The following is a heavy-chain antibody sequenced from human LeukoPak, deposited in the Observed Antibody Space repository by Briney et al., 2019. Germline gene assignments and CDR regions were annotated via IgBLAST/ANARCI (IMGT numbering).Heavy chain of an antibody. CDR3: AGHHPRNTVDF. CDR2: ISDIGSI. Sequence: SETLSLACTVSGGSISSYYWSWIRQPPGKGLEWIAYISDIGSINYNPSLKSRVTTSLDTSKNQFSLKLSSVTAADTAVYYCAGHHPRNTVDFWGQGTLVTVSS. J-gene: IGHJ4*02. V-gene: IGHV4-59*08. CDR1: GGSISSYY. D-gene: IGHD2/OR15-2a*01.